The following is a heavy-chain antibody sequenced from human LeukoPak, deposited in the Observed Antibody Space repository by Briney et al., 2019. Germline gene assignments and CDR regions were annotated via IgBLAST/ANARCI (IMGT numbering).Heavy chain of an antibody. D-gene: IGHD4-11*01. CDR1: GFTFSSYA. J-gene: IGHJ4*02. CDR2: ISGSGGST. CDR3: ARGGANSIWSYCDY. Sequence: GGSLRLSCAASGFTFSSYAMSWVRQPPGKGLEWVSAISGSGGSTYYADSVKGRFTISRDNSKNTLYLQMNSLRAEDTAVYYCARGGANSIWSYCDYWGQGTLVTVSS. V-gene: IGHV3-23*01.